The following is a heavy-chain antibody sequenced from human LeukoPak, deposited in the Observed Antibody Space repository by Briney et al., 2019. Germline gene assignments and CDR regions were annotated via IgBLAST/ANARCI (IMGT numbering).Heavy chain of an antibody. D-gene: IGHD3-22*01. CDR2: ISSDGTNT. Sequence: PGGSLRLSCAASGFTFSSHWMHWVRQAPGKGLVWVSRISSDGTNTNYADSVRGRFTISRDNAKNTLYLQMNSLRAEDTALYHCARDLDYYDSSGYPDWGQGTLVTVSS. CDR1: GFTFSSHW. CDR3: ARDLDYYDSSGYPD. J-gene: IGHJ4*02. V-gene: IGHV3-74*01.